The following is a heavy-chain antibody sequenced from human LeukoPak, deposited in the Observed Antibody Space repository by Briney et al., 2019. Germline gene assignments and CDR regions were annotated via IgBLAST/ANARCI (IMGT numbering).Heavy chain of an antibody. D-gene: IGHD6-19*01. J-gene: IGHJ4*02. CDR3: AKDLGEWLVHF. V-gene: IGHV3-23*01. Sequence: GGSLRLSCAASGFTFSSYAMSWVRQAPGKGLEWVSAISGSGGSTYYADSVKGRSTISRDNSKNTLYLQMNSLRAEDTAVYYCAKDLGEWLVHFWGQGTLVTVSS. CDR1: GFTFSSYA. CDR2: ISGSGGST.